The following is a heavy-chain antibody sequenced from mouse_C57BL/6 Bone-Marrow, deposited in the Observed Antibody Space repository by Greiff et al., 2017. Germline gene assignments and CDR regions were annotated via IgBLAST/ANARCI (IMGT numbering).Heavy chain of an antibody. V-gene: IGHV5-4*03. CDR1: GFTFSSYA. CDR2: ISDGGSYT. CDR3: AREITTVLGDY. D-gene: IGHD1-1*01. J-gene: IGHJ2*01. Sequence: EVKLMESGGGLVKPGGSLKLSCAASGFTFSSYAMSWVRQTPEKRLEWVATISDGGSYTYYPDNVKGRFTISRDNAKNNLYLQMSHLQSEDTAMYYCAREITTVLGDYWGQGTTLTVSS.